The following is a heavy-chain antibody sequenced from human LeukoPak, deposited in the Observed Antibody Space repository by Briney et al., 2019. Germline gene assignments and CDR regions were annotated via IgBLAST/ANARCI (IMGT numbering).Heavy chain of an antibody. CDR1: GGSFSGYY. Sequence: SETLSLTCAVYGGSFSGYYWSWIRQPPGKGLEWIGEINHSGSTNYNPSLKSRVTISVDTSKNQFSLKLSSVTAADTAVYYCARDVRFLEWLSPRRWFDPWGQGTLVTVSS. D-gene: IGHD3-3*01. V-gene: IGHV4-34*01. J-gene: IGHJ5*02. CDR3: ARDVRFLEWLSPRRWFDP. CDR2: INHSGST.